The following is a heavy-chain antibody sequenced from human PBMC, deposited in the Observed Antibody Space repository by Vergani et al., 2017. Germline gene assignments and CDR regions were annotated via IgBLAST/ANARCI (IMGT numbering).Heavy chain of an antibody. CDR1: GFTFSSYW. D-gene: IGHD6-19*01. Sequence: EVQLVESGGGLVQPGGSLRLSCAASGFTFSSYWMSWVRQAPGKGLEWVSYISSSGSTIYYADSVKGRFTISRDNAKNSLYLQMNSLRAEDTAVYYCARAGTGYSSGDREFVDYWGQGTLVTVSS. V-gene: IGHV3-48*04. J-gene: IGHJ4*02. CDR2: ISSSGSTI. CDR3: ARAGTGYSSGDREFVDY.